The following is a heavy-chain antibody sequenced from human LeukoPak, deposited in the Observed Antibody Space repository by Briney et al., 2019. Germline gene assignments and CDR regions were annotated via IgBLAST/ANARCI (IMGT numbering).Heavy chain of an antibody. Sequence: VASVKVSCKASGYTFTSYYMHWVRQAPGQGLEWMGIINPSGGSTSYAQKFQGRVTMTRDTSTSTVYMELSSLRSEDTAVYYCARDLNPLGELSLSLDYWGQGTLVTVSS. D-gene: IGHD3-16*02. V-gene: IGHV1-46*01. CDR3: ARDLNPLGELSLSLDY. J-gene: IGHJ4*02. CDR1: GYTFTSYY. CDR2: INPSGGST.